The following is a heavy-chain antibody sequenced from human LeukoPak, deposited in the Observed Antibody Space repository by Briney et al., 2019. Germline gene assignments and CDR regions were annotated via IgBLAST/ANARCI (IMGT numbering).Heavy chain of an antibody. V-gene: IGHV4-39*01. CDR3: ARRAGTGGRDYFDY. J-gene: IGHJ4*02. Sequence: SETLSLTCTVSGGSISSSSYYWGWIRQPPGKGLEWIGSIYYSGNTYYNPSLKSRVTISVDTSKNQFSLKVRSVTAADTAVYYCARRAGTGGRDYFDYWGQGTLVTVSS. D-gene: IGHD3/OR15-3a*01. CDR1: GGSISSSSYY. CDR2: IYYSGNT.